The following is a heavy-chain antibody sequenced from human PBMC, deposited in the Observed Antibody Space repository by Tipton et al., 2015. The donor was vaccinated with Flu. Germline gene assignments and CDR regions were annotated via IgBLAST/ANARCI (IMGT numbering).Heavy chain of an antibody. CDR3: ARQGANYGSGVDY. D-gene: IGHD3-10*01. CDR1: GGSSSGYY. Sequence: TLSLTCAVYGGSSSGYYWSWIRQPPGKGLEWIGEINHSGSTNYNPSLKSRVTISVDTSKNQFSLKLSSVTAADTAVYYCARQGANYGSGVDYWGQGTLVTVSS. J-gene: IGHJ4*02. V-gene: IGHV4-34*01. CDR2: INHSGST.